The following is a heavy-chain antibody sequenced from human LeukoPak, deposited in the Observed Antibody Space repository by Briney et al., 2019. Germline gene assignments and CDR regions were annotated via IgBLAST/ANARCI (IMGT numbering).Heavy chain of an antibody. CDR2: IKSKTDGGTT. J-gene: IGHJ4*02. CDR1: GFTFSDAW. D-gene: IGHD1-26*01. V-gene: IGHV3-15*01. CDR3: AKGGATTSFGY. Sequence: GGSLRLSCAASGFTFSDAWMTWVRQAPGKGLEWVGRIKSKTDGGTTDYAAPVKGRFTISRDDSENTLYLQMSSLKTEDTAVYYCAKGGATTSFGYWGQGTLVTVSS.